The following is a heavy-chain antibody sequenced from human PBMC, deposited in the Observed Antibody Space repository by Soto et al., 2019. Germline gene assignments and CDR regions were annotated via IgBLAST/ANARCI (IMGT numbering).Heavy chain of an antibody. J-gene: IGHJ5*02. CDR1: GFPFNSYA. V-gene: IGHV3-23*01. CDR3: QGDITGTARPLDP. CDR2: ISASGSTS. D-gene: IGHD1-7*01. Sequence: EVQLLESGGGLVQPGGSLRLCCAASGFPFNSYAMNWVLQTPGKGLEWVSSISASGSTSSLADSVKGRFTVSRDNSQNTLHLQMNSLSAEYTAIYYCQGDITGTARPLDPWGQGTLVTVSS.